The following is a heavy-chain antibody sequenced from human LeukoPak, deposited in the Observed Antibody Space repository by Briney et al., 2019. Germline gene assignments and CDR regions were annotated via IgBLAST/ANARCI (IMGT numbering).Heavy chain of an antibody. CDR2: ISSSGSTI. CDR3: ARAKQPNLPVESWFDP. D-gene: IGHD6-13*01. Sequence: PGGSLRLSCAASGFTFSSYSMNWVRQAPGKGLEWVSYISSSGSTIYYADSVKGRFTISRDNAKNSLYLQMNSLRAEDTAVYYCARAKQPNLPVESWFDPWGQGTLVTVSS. CDR1: GFTFSSYS. J-gene: IGHJ5*02. V-gene: IGHV3-48*04.